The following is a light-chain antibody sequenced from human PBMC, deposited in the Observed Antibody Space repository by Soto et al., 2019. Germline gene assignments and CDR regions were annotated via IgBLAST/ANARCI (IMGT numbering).Light chain of an antibody. Sequence: QSVLTQPASVSGSPGQSITISFTGTSSDVGGYDYVSWYQLHPGKAPKLMVFEVTNRPSGVSSRFSGSKSGNTASLTISGLQAEDEADYFCSSYSISTAYLFGTGTKVTVL. CDR1: SSDVGGYDY. CDR3: SSYSISTAYL. V-gene: IGLV2-14*01. CDR2: EVT. J-gene: IGLJ1*01.